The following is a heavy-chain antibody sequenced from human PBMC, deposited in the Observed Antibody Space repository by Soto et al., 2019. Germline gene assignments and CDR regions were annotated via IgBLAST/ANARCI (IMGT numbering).Heavy chain of an antibody. CDR2: ISSDGSRT. CDR3: ARGGSGSYGDYYGMDV. CDR1: GFTVSSYW. Sequence: GSLRLSCAASGFTVSSYWMHWVRQAPGKGLVWVSRISSDGSRTDYADPVKGRFTISRDNAKNTLDMQMNSLRAEDAAVYYCARGGSGSYGDYYGMDVWGQGTTVTVSS. D-gene: IGHD1-26*01. V-gene: IGHV3-74*01. J-gene: IGHJ6*02.